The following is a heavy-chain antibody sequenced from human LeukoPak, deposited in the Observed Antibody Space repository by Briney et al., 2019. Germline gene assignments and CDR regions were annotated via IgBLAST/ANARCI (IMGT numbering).Heavy chain of an antibody. Sequence: SGGSLRLSCAASGFTFSSYAMSWVRQAPGKGLEWVSAISGSGGSTYYADSVKGRFTISRDNSKNTLYLQMNSLRAEDTAVYYCANLVTAIQSGAFDIWGQGTMVTVSS. V-gene: IGHV3-23*01. J-gene: IGHJ3*02. CDR3: ANLVTAIQSGAFDI. CDR2: ISGSGGST. CDR1: GFTFSSYA. D-gene: IGHD2-21*02.